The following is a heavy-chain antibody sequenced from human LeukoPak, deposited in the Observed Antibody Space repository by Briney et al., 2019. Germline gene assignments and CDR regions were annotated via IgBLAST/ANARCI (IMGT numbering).Heavy chain of an antibody. J-gene: IGHJ4*02. CDR1: GYTFTGYY. CDR2: INPNSGGT. CDR3: ARGALYYDFWSGYPGYFDY. D-gene: IGHD3-3*01. Sequence: ASVKVSRKASGYTFTGYYMHWVRQAPGQGLEWMGWINPNSGGTNYAQKFQGRVTMTRDTSISTAYMELSRLRSDDTAVYYCARGALYYDFWSGYPGYFDYWGQGTLVTVSS. V-gene: IGHV1-2*02.